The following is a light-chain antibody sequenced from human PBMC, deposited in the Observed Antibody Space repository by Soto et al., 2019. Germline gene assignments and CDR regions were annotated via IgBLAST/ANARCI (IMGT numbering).Light chain of an antibody. CDR3: QQSYSTPRT. Sequence: DIQMTQSPSSLSASVGDRVTITCRASQSISHYLNWYQQKPGKAPNLLIYAAFSLHSAVPSRFSGSGSGTDFTLTISSLQPGDFATYYCQQSYSTPRTFGQGTKVEIK. J-gene: IGKJ1*01. CDR1: QSISHY. V-gene: IGKV1-39*01. CDR2: AAF.